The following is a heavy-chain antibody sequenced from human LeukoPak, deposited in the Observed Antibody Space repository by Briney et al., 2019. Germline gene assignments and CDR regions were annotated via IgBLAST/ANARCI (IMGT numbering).Heavy chain of an antibody. V-gene: IGHV3-53*01. CDR3: ARDRGSSSGWYAFDY. CDR1: GFTVSSNY. Sequence: GSLSLSCASSGFTVSSNYMSWVRQAPGKGLEWVSVIYSGGSAYYADSVKGRFTISRDNFKNTLHLQMNSLRAEDTAVYYCARDRGSSSGWYAFDYWGQGTLVTVSS. D-gene: IGHD6-19*01. CDR2: IYSGGSA. J-gene: IGHJ4*02.